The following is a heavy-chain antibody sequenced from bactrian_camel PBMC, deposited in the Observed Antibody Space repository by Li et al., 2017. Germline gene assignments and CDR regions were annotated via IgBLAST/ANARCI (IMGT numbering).Heavy chain of an antibody. D-gene: IGHD2*01. CDR2: IDSKGST. CDR3: VADPDAWVLRHPRPVVTGLFKF. CDR1: GYIFARCG. J-gene: IGHJ4*01. Sequence: HVQLVESGGGSVQAGGSLRLSCAASGYIFARCGMGWYRQTPGKEREGIAAIDSKGSTMYADSVQGRFIISKDIGKSTIYLQMNTLTPEDTAMYYCVADPDAWVLRHPRPVVTGLFKFWGQGTQVTVS. V-gene: IGHV3S53*01.